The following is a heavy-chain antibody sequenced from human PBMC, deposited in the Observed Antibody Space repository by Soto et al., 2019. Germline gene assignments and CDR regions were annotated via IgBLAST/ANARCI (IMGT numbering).Heavy chain of an antibody. CDR1: GFTFSSYG. CDR2: ISYDGSNK. D-gene: IGHD5-12*01. CDR3: AKDWNTWLDDY. Sequence: PGGSLSLSCAASGFTFSSYGMHWVRQAPGKGLEWVAVISYDGSNKYYADSVKGRFTISRDNSKNTLYLQMNSLRAEDTAVYYCAKDWNTWLDDYWGQGTLVTVS. J-gene: IGHJ4*02. V-gene: IGHV3-30*18.